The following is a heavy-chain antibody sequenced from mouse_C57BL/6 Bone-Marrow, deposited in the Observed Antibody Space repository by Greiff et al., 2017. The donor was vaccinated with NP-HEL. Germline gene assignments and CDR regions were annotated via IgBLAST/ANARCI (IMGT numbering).Heavy chain of an antibody. CDR3: TRGGGHSSGYVDWFAY. CDR1: GFTFSSYA. CDR2: ISSGGDYI. J-gene: IGHJ3*01. V-gene: IGHV5-9-1*02. Sequence: EVHLVESGEGLVKPGGSLKLSCAASGFTFSSYAMSWVRQTPEKRLEWVAYISSGGDYIYYADTVKGRFTISRDNARNTLYLQMSSLKSEDTAMYYCTRGGGHSSGYVDWFAYWGQGTLVTVSA. D-gene: IGHD3-2*02.